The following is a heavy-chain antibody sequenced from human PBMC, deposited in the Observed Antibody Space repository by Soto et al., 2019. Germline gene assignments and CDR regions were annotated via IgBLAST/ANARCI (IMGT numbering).Heavy chain of an antibody. V-gene: IGHV3-21*01. CDR1: GFTFSSYS. CDR2: INSSSNYI. Sequence: GGSLRLSCAASGFTFSSYSMNWVRQAPGKGLEWVSFINSSSNYIYYADSVKGRFTISRDNAKHSLYLQMNSLRADDTAVYYCARDFDSSGYYPFDYWGQGTLVTVSS. CDR3: ARDFDSSGYYPFDY. D-gene: IGHD3-22*01. J-gene: IGHJ4*02.